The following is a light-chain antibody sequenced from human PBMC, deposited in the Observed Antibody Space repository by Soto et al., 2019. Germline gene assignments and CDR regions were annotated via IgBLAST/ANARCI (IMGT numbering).Light chain of an antibody. CDR1: SSDVGYYNY. CDR3: RSLAASNYPYV. V-gene: IGLV2-8*01. Sequence: ALTQPPSASGSPGQSVTIPCTGTSSDVGYYNYVSWYQQPPGKAPKLLIYDVSKRPSGVPDRFSGSKSGNTASLTVSGLQAGDEGEYDCRSLAASNYPYVFGTGTKVTVL. J-gene: IGLJ1*01. CDR2: DVS.